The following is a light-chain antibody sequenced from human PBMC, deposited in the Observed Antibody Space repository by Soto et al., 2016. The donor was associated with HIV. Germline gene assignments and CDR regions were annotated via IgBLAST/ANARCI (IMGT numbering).Light chain of an antibody. CDR1: HNVGSW. J-gene: IGKJ1*01. CDR2: KTS. Sequence: DIQMTQSPSTLSASVGDRVTITCRASHNVGSWLAWYQQKPGKAPKLLIYKTSNLQIGVPSRFSGSGSGTEFTLTISSLQPDDFATYYCQQYNSYSWTFGQGTKVEIK. CDR3: QQYNSYSWT. V-gene: IGKV1-5*03.